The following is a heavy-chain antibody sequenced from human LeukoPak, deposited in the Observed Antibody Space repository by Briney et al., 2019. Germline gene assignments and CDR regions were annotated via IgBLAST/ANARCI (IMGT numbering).Heavy chain of an antibody. CDR3: ASYYYDSSSFDP. D-gene: IGHD3-22*01. Sequence: SETLSLTCTVSGGSISRYYWSWIRQPPGKGLEWFGYVYDSGTTNYNPSLKSRVTISVDTSKNQFSLKLSSVTAADTAVYYCASYYYDSSSFDPWGQGTLVTVSS. CDR2: VYDSGTT. J-gene: IGHJ5*02. CDR1: GGSISRYY. V-gene: IGHV4-59*08.